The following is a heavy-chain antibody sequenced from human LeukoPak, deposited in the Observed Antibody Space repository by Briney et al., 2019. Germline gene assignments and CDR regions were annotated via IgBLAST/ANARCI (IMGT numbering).Heavy chain of an antibody. J-gene: IGHJ4*01. CDR3: ARDRVGGDLTGVSLY. CDR2: ISAYNGNT. V-gene: IGHV1-18*01. Sequence: ASVKVSCKASGYPFDNFGLTWVRQAPGQGLEWMGWISAYNGNTHYAQKFRGRLTLTTETSASTAYLELRSLKSDDTAVYYCARDRVGGDLTGVSLYWGQGTLVTVSS. CDR1: GYPFDNFG. D-gene: IGHD4-17*01.